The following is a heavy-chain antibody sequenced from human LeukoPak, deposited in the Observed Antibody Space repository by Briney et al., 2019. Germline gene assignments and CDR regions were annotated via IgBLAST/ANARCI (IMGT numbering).Heavy chain of an antibody. CDR1: GGSISSYY. D-gene: IGHD6-13*01. Sequence: SETLSLTCTVSGGSISSYYWSWIRQPPGKGLEWIGYIYYSGSTNYNPSLKSRVTISVDTSKNQFSLKLSSVTAADTAVYYCARHRTGIAAAGSPSYYYYYMDVWGKGTTVTISS. CDR2: IYYSGST. J-gene: IGHJ6*03. CDR3: ARHRTGIAAAGSPSYYYYYMDV. V-gene: IGHV4-59*01.